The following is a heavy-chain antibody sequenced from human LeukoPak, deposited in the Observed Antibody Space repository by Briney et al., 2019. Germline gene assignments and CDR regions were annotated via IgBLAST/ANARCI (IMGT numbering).Heavy chain of an antibody. D-gene: IGHD6-19*01. V-gene: IGHV3-43*02. Sequence: PGGSLRLSCAASGFTFNAYAIHWVRQAPGKGLEWVSLVKGDGVTTDYANSVKGRFTVSRDNSKNSLYLQMSNLRTEDTALYYCVRDTGSGWDFDYWAREPWSPSPQ. CDR1: GFTFNAYA. CDR2: VKGDGVTT. CDR3: VRDTGSGWDFDY. J-gene: IGHJ4*02.